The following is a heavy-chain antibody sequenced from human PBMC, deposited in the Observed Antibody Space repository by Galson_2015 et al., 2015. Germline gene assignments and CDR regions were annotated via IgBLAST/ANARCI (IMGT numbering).Heavy chain of an antibody. J-gene: IGHJ2*01. V-gene: IGHV1-24*01. CDR2: FDPEDGET. D-gene: IGHD6-13*01. CDR1: GYTLTVLS. CDR3: ATLGSGYSSSWWYFDL. Sequence: SVKVSCKVSGYTLTVLSMHWVRQAPGKGLEWMGGFDPEDGETIYAQKFQGRVTMTEDTSTDTAYMELSSLRSEDTAVYYCATLGSGYSSSWWYFDLWGRGTLVTVPS.